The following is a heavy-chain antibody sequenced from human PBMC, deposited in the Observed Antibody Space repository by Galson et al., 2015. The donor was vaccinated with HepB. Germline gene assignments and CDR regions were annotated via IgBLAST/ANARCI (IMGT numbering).Heavy chain of an antibody. Sequence: SLRLSCAASGFSFSSYGMHWVRQAPGTGLDWVAAVSYDGINKYYSDSLKGRFTISRDDSKNTLYLQMNSPRVEDTAVYYCARGRNYYDSTGSYDHWGQGTLVTVSS. CDR1: GFSFSSYG. D-gene: IGHD3-22*01. CDR2: VSYDGINK. V-gene: IGHV3-30*03. CDR3: ARGRNYYDSTGSYDH. J-gene: IGHJ4*02.